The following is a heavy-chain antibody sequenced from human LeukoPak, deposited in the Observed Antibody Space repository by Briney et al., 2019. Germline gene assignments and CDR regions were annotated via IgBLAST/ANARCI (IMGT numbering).Heavy chain of an antibody. CDR2: INPNSGGT. CDR1: GYTFTGYY. J-gene: IGHJ1*01. CDR3: ARARHLHRAAAGTGWYFQH. V-gene: IGHV1-2*02. Sequence: GASVKVSCKASGYTFTGYYMHWVRQAPGQGLEWMGWINPNSGGTNYAQKFQGRVTMTRDTSISTAYMELSRLRSDDTAVYYCARARHLHRAAAGTGWYFQHWGQGTLVTVSS. D-gene: IGHD6-13*01.